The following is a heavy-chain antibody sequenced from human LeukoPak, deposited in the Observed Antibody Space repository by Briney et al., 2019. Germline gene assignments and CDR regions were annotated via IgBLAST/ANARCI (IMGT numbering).Heavy chain of an antibody. V-gene: IGHV4-59*08. CDR1: GGPISSYY. Sequence: SETLSLTCTVSGGPISSYYWSWIRQPPGKGLEWIGYIYESGSTNYSPSLKSRVTISADTSKNQFSLRLSSVTAADTAVYYCARGYGSSSWYDYWGQGTLVTVSS. CDR3: ARGYGSSSWYDY. D-gene: IGHD6-13*01. J-gene: IGHJ4*02. CDR2: IYESGST.